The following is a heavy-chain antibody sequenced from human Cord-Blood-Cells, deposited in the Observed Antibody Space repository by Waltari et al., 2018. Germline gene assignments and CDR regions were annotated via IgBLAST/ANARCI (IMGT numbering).Heavy chain of an antibody. D-gene: IGHD2-21*02. Sequence: QVQLVQSGAVVKKPGASVKVSCKASGYTFTSYAMHLVRQAPGPRLEWMGWINAGNGNTKYSQKFQGRVTITRDTSASTAYMELSSLRSEDTAVYYCARDQGGDYDAFDIWGQGTMVTVSS. CDR1: GYTFTSYA. V-gene: IGHV1-3*01. CDR3: ARDQGGDYDAFDI. J-gene: IGHJ3*02. CDR2: INAGNGNT.